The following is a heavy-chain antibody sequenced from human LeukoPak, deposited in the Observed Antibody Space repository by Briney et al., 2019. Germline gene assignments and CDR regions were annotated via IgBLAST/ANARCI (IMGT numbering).Heavy chain of an antibody. D-gene: IGHD1/OR15-1a*01. J-gene: IGHJ3*02. V-gene: IGHV3-7*03. CDR2: IKQDGSEK. CDR3: AKDTGPTVTRAFDI. Sequence: PGGSLRLSCAASGFTFSSYWMSWVRQAPGKGLEWVANIKQDGSEKYYVDSVKGRFTISRDNAKNSLYLQMNSLRAEDMALYYCAKDTGPTVTRAFDIWGQGTMVTVSS. CDR1: GFTFSSYW.